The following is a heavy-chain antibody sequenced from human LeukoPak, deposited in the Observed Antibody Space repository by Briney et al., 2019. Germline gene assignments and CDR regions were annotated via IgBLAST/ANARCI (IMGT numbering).Heavy chain of an antibody. CDR3: ARDGYGGVDY. Sequence: SETLSLTCTVSGGSISSYYWSWIRQPPGKGLEWIGYIYYSGSTNYNPSLKSRVTISVDTSKKQSSLKLSSVTAADTAVYYCARDGYGGVDYWGQGTLVTVSS. J-gene: IGHJ4*02. V-gene: IGHV4-59*01. CDR1: GGSISSYY. D-gene: IGHD3-10*01. CDR2: IYYSGST.